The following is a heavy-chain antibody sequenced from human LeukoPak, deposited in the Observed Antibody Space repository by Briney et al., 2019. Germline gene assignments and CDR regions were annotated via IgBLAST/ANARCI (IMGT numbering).Heavy chain of an antibody. D-gene: IGHD6-6*01. CDR2: IYPGDSDT. CDR1: GYSFTSYW. J-gene: IGHJ6*02. V-gene: IGHV5-51*01. Sequence: GESLKISCQGSGYSFTSYWIGWVRQMPGKGLEWMGIIYPGDSDTRYSPSFQGQVTISADKSISTAYLQWSSLKASDTAMYYCARHRSIAARPPYYYYYYGMDVWGQGTTVTVSS. CDR3: ARHRSIAARPPYYYYYYGMDV.